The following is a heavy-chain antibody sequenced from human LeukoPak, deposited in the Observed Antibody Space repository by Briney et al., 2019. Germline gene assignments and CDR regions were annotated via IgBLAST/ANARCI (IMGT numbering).Heavy chain of an antibody. D-gene: IGHD3-16*01. V-gene: IGHV3-23*01. Sequence: GGSLRLSCAASGFTFSSYAMSWVRQAPGKGLEWVSAISGSGGSTYYADSAKGRFTISRDNSKNTLYLQMNSLRAEDTAVYYCAKENSYYDYVWGSRTYYFDYWGQGTLVTVSS. CDR3: AKENSYYDYVWGSRTYYFDY. CDR1: GFTFSSYA. J-gene: IGHJ4*02. CDR2: ISGSGGST.